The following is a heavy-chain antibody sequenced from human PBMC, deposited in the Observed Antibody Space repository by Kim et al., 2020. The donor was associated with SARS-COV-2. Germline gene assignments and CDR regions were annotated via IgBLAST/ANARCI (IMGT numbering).Heavy chain of an antibody. CDR3: ARDDPGYYYGSGSI. J-gene: IGHJ4*02. Sequence: PSLKSRVTISVDTSKNQFSLKRSSVTAADTAVYYCARDDPGYYYGSGSIWGQGTLVTVSS. V-gene: IGHV4-59*01. D-gene: IGHD3-10*01.